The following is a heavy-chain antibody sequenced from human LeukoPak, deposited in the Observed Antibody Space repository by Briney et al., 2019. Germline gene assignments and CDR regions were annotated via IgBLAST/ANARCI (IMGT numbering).Heavy chain of an antibody. CDR2: IRYDGSNK. CDR3: ATSLTGPLDY. Sequence: GGSLRLSCAASGFTFSSYGMHWVRQAPGKGLERVAFIRYDGSNKYYADSVKGRFTISRDNSKNTLYLQMNSPRAEDTAVYYCATSLTGPLDYWGQGTLVTVSS. V-gene: IGHV3-30*02. D-gene: IGHD3-9*01. J-gene: IGHJ4*02. CDR1: GFTFSSYG.